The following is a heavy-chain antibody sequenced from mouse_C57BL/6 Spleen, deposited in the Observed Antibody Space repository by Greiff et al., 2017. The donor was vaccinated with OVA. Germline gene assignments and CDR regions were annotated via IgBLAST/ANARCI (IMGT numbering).Heavy chain of an antibody. Sequence: EVQLLESGPVLVKPGASVKMSCKASGYTFTDYYMNWVKQSHGKSLERIGVINPYNGGTSYNQKFKGKATLTVDKSSSTAYMELNSLTSEDSAVYYCASERVGRGYYFDYWGQGTTLTVSS. J-gene: IGHJ2*01. V-gene: IGHV1-19*01. CDR2: INPYNGGT. D-gene: IGHD4-1*01. CDR1: GYTFTDYY. CDR3: ASERVGRGYYFDY.